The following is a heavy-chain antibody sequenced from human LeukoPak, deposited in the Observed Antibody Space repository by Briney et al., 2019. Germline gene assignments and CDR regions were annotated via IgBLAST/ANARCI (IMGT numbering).Heavy chain of an antibody. V-gene: IGHV5-51*01. J-gene: IGHJ4*02. D-gene: IGHD4-23*01. CDR2: IYPSDSDT. Sequence: PGESLKISCKGSGYSFTTYWIGWVRQMPGKGLEWMGVIYPSDSDTRYSPSFQGQVTISADKSISTAYLQWRSLKVSDSAMYYCARLTAVVTFDYWGQGTLVTVSS. CDR3: ARLTAVVTFDY. CDR1: GYSFTTYW.